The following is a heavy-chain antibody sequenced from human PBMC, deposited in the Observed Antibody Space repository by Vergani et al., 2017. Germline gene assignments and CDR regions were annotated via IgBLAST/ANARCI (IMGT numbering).Heavy chain of an antibody. V-gene: IGHV3-9*01. CDR2: ISWNSGII. CDR3: IAVAGTGGVVDRNPFDY. D-gene: IGHD6-19*01. Sequence: EVQLVESGGGLVQPGRSLRLSCAASGFRFDDYAMHWVRQAPGKGLEWVSGISWNSGIIGYADSVKGRFTISRDNAKNSLYLQMNSLRAEDTAVYYCIAVAGTGGVVDRNPFDYWGQGTLVTVSS. J-gene: IGHJ4*02. CDR1: GFRFDDYA.